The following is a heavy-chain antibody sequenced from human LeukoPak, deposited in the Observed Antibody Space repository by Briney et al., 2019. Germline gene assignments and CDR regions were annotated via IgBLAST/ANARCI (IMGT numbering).Heavy chain of an antibody. V-gene: IGHV4-4*07. D-gene: IGHD2-8*01. CDR3: ARGYCTNGVCYPYYYYMDV. CDR1: SGSISSYY. Sequence: SETLSLTCTVSSGSISSYYWSWIRQPAGKGLEWIGRIYTSGSTNYNPSLKSRVTMSVDTSKNQFSLKLSSVTAADTAVYYCARGYCTNGVCYPYYYYMDVWGKGTTVTVSS. CDR2: IYTSGST. J-gene: IGHJ6*03.